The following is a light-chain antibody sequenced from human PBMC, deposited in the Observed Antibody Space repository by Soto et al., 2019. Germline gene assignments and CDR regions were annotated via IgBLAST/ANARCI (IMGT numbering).Light chain of an antibody. CDR3: CSYTGSSSPLV. J-gene: IGLJ2*01. CDR2: EAV. Sequence: QSALTQPASVSGSPGQSITISCTGTSRDVGSYNLVSWYQQHPGKAPKLIIYEAVERPSGISNRFSGFKSGTTASLTISGLQADDEAYYYCCSYTGSSSPLVLGGGTQLTVL. CDR1: SRDVGSYNL. V-gene: IGLV2-23*01.